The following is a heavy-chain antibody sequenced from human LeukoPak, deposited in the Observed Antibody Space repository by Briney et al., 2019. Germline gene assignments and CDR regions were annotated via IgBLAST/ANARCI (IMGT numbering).Heavy chain of an antibody. J-gene: IGHJ6*02. CDR2: ITISSNFI. CDR3: ARDGHGDGFLTGYSYFGMDV. Sequence: GGSLRLSCAASGFSLSSYSMNWVRRAPGKGLEWVSSITISSNFIYYADSVKGRFTISRDNAKSSLFLQMNSLRAEDTAVYFCARDGHGDGFLTGYSYFGMDVWGQGTTVTVSS. V-gene: IGHV3-21*01. CDR1: GFSLSSYS. D-gene: IGHD3-9*01.